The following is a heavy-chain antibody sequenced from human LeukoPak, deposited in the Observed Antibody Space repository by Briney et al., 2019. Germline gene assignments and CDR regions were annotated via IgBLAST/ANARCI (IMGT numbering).Heavy chain of an antibody. CDR1: GGTFSSYA. D-gene: IGHD2-21*02. CDR3: ASGGGGVVTAVSNGYFQH. V-gene: IGHV1-69*01. Sequence: ASVKVSCKGSGGTFSSYAISWVRQAPGQGLEWMGGIIPIFGTANYAQKFQGRVTITADESTSTAYMELSSLRSEDTAVYYCASGGGGVVTAVSNGYFQHWGQGTLVTVSS. CDR2: IIPIFGTA. J-gene: IGHJ1*01.